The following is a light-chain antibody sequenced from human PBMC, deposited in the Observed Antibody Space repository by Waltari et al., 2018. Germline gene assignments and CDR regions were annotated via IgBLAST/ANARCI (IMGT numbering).Light chain of an antibody. Sequence: DIVMTQSPDSLAVSLGERATINCKSSQTVLYSSNNKNYLAWYQHKPGQPPKLLLYWTSIRESGVPDRFSGSGSGTDFTLTISSLQAEDVAVYYCQQYYSIPYTFGQGTKLEIK. CDR1: QTVLYSSNNKNY. J-gene: IGKJ2*01. CDR3: QQYYSIPYT. CDR2: WTS. V-gene: IGKV4-1*01.